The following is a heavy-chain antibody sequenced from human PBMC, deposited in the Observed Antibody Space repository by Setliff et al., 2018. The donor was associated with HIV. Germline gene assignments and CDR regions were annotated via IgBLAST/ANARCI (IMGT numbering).Heavy chain of an antibody. D-gene: IGHD3-22*01. Sequence: PGESLRSPVRVLDTALPATGSAGCARCPGKAWSGWGSSILVTLIYSPSFQGQVTISVDKSISTAYLQWSSLKASDTAMYYCARLSPDYYDSSAPRFDIWGQGTMVTVSS. CDR2: SILVTLI. J-gene: IGHJ3*02. CDR3: ARLSPDYYDSSAPRFDI. V-gene: IGHV5-51*01. CDR1: DTALPATG.